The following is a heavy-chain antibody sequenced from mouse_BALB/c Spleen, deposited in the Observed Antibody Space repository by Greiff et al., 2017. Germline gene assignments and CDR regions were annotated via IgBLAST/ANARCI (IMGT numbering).Heavy chain of an antibody. J-gene: IGHJ2*01. V-gene: IGHV3-8*02. CDR3: ARSLGFRGYFDY. CDR1: GDSITSGY. Sequence: EVKLMESGPSLVKPSQTLSLTCSVTGDSITSGYWNWIRKFPGNKLEYMGYISYSGSTYYNPSLKSRISITRDTSKNQYYLQLNSVTTEDTATYYCARSLGFRGYFDYWGQGTTLTVSS. CDR2: ISYSGST.